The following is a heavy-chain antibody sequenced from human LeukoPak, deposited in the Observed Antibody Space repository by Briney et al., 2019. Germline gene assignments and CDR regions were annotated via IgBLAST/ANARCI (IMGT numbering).Heavy chain of an antibody. CDR1: GDSIRSGTYY. Sequence: PSETLSLTCSVSGDSIRSGTYYWSWLRQPAGKGLGWIGRIYTSGSTSYNPSLKSRVTISVDTSKNQFSLKLTSVTAADTAVYYCARGGGATRIDYWGQGTLVTVSS. J-gene: IGHJ4*02. CDR3: ARGGGATRIDY. CDR2: IYTSGST. D-gene: IGHD5-12*01. V-gene: IGHV4-61*02.